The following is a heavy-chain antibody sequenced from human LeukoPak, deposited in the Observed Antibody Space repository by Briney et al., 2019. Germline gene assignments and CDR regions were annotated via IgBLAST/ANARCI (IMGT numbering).Heavy chain of an antibody. V-gene: IGHV3-33*01. Sequence: GRSLRLSCAASGFIFSKYGMHWVRQAPGRGLEWLALIRHDGNEEWYVDSVRGRFTISRDNSKNTVFLQMNSLRADDTAAYYCARWGIVGHDAFDLWGQGTMVTVSS. CDR2: IRHDGNEE. J-gene: IGHJ3*01. CDR3: ARWGIVGHDAFDL. D-gene: IGHD3-22*01. CDR1: GFIFSKYG.